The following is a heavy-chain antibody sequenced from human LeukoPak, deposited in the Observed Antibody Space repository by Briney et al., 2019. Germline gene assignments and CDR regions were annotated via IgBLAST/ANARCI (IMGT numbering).Heavy chain of an antibody. CDR3: ARKRVAAAGTDVYFDY. CDR2: IYYSGST. Sequence: SETLSLTCTVSGGSISSYYWSWIRQPPGKGLEWIGYIYYSGSTNYNPSLKSRVTISVDTSKNQFSLKLSSVTAADTAVYYCARKRVAAAGTDVYFDYWGQGTLVTVSS. D-gene: IGHD6-13*01. J-gene: IGHJ4*02. V-gene: IGHV4-59*01. CDR1: GGSISSYY.